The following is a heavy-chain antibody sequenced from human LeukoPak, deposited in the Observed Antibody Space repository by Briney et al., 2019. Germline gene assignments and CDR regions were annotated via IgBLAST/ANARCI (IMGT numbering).Heavy chain of an antibody. D-gene: IGHD3-22*01. Sequence: SVKVSCKASGGTFSSYAISWVRQAPGQGLEWMGRIIPILGIANYAQKFQGRVTITADKSTSTAYMELSSLRSEDTDVYYCARGDSITMINPPGWFDPWGQGTLVTVSS. J-gene: IGHJ5*02. CDR2: IIPILGIA. V-gene: IGHV1-69*04. CDR3: ARGDSITMINPPGWFDP. CDR1: GGTFSSYA.